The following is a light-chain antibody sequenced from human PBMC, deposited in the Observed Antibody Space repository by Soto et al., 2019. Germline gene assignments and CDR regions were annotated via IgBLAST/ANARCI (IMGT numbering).Light chain of an antibody. V-gene: IGKV3-20*01. Sequence: ELVLTQSPGTLSLSPGEGATLSCRASQSISSNFLAWYQQKRGQAPRLLIHGASNRATGIPDRFSGSGSGTDLTITITRLEPEDVEVYDCQQYGGSPRTFGQGTKVDIK. CDR3: QQYGGSPRT. J-gene: IGKJ1*01. CDR2: GAS. CDR1: QSISSNF.